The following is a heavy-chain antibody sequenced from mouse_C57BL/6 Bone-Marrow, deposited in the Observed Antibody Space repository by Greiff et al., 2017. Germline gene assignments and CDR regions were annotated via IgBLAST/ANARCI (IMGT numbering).Heavy chain of an antibody. CDR1: GYTFTDHT. CDR3: ARWTIGYDEGYYFDY. Sequence: QVQLQQSDAELVKPGASVKISCKVSGYTFTDHTIHWMKQRPEQGLEWIGYIYPRDGSTKYNEKYKGKATLTADKSSSTAYMQLNSLTSKDSAVYFCARWTIGYDEGYYFDYWGQGTTLTVSA. V-gene: IGHV1-78*01. J-gene: IGHJ2*01. D-gene: IGHD2-2*01. CDR2: IYPRDGST.